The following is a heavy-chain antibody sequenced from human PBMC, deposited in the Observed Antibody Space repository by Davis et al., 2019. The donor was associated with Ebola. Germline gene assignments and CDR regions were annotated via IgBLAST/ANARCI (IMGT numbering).Heavy chain of an antibody. J-gene: IGHJ4*02. D-gene: IGHD2-15*01. CDR1: GFAFSNFG. CDR3: AKLYAVAALRTFFDS. Sequence: PGGSLRLSCAASGFAFSNFGMSWVRQAPGKGLEWVSSISPRGGSTYYADPVKGRFTISRDNPKNTLYLQMNSLTVDDTAVYYCAKLYAVAALRTFFDSWGQGALVTVSS. V-gene: IGHV3-23*01. CDR2: ISPRGGST.